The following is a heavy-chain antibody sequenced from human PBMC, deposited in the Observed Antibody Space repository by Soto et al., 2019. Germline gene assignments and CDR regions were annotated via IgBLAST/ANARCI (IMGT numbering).Heavy chain of an antibody. Sequence: GGSLRLSCAASGFTFDDYAMHWVRQAPGKGLEWVSGISWNSGSIGYADSVKGRFTISRDNAKNSLYLQMNSLRAEDTALYYCAKARVNYYYYMDVWGKGTTVTVSS. J-gene: IGHJ6*03. CDR2: ISWNSGSI. CDR3: AKARVNYYYYMDV. V-gene: IGHV3-9*01. CDR1: GFTFDDYA.